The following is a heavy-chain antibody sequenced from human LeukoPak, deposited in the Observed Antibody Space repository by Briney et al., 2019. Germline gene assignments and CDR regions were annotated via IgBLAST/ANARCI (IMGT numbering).Heavy chain of an antibody. Sequence: SETLSLTCAVYGGSFSGYYWSWIRQPPGKGLEWIGEINHSGSTNYNPSLKSRVTISVDTSENQFSLKLSSVTAADTAVYYCARAPTVAGIAFDIWGQGTMVTVSS. CDR1: GGSFSGYY. CDR2: INHSGST. CDR3: ARAPTVAGIAFDI. D-gene: IGHD6-19*01. J-gene: IGHJ3*02. V-gene: IGHV4-34*01.